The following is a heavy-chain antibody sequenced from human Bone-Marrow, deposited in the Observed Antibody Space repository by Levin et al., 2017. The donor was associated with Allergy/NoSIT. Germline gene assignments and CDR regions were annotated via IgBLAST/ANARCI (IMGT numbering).Heavy chain of an antibody. V-gene: IGHV1-69*13. D-gene: IGHD2-15*01. J-gene: IGHJ6*02. Sequence: SVKVSCKASGGTFSSYAISWVRQAPGQGLEWMGGIIPIFGTANYAQKFQGRVTITADESTSTAYMELSSLRSEDTAVYYCARDGESGYCSGGSCSQGDGMDGWGQGTTVTVSS. CDR3: ARDGESGYCSGGSCSQGDGMDG. CDR1: GGTFSSYA. CDR2: IIPIFGTA.